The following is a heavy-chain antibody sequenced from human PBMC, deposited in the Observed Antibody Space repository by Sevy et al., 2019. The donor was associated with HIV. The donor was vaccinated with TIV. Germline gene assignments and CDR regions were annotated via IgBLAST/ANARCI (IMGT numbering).Heavy chain of an antibody. Sequence: GGSLRLSCAASGFTFSSYAMSWVRQAPGKGLEWVSAISGSGGSTYYADSVKGRFTISRDNSKNTLYLQMNSLRAEDTAVYYCAREPADSPYNWNPEFDYWGQGTLVTVSS. CDR2: ISGSGGST. CDR1: GFTFSSYA. D-gene: IGHD1-20*01. J-gene: IGHJ4*02. CDR3: AREPADSPYNWNPEFDY. V-gene: IGHV3-23*01.